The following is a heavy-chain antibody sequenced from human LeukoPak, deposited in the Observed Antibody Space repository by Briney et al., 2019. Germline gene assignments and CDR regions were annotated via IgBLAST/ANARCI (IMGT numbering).Heavy chain of an antibody. D-gene: IGHD3-3*01. CDR2: IYYSGST. Sequence: SETLSLTCTVSGGSISSGGYYWSWIRQHPGKGLEWIGYIYYSGSTNYNPSLKSRVTISVDTSKNQFSLKLSSVIAADTAVYYCARLRFQVKSGFDYWGQGTLVTVSS. J-gene: IGHJ4*02. CDR3: ARLRFQVKSGFDY. V-gene: IGHV4-61*08. CDR1: GGSISSGGYY.